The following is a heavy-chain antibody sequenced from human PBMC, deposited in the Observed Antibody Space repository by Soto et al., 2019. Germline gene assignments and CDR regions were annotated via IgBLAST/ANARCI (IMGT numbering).Heavy chain of an antibody. V-gene: IGHV3-23*01. D-gene: IGHD3-22*01. CDR3: AKEADIGGYYPDY. CDR2: ISGSGGST. J-gene: IGHJ4*02. CDR1: GFTFSSYA. Sequence: PGGSLRPSCAASGFTFSSYAMSWVRQAPGKGLEWVSVISGSGGSTHYADSVKGRSTISRDNSKNTLHLQVNSLRGEDTAVYYCAKEADIGGYYPDYWGQGTQVTVSS.